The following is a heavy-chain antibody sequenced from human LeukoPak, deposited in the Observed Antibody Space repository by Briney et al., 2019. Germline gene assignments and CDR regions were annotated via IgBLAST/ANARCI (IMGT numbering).Heavy chain of an antibody. J-gene: IGHJ4*02. CDR1: GCTFTSYG. CDR3: ARALLLWFGEPLE. V-gene: IGHV1-18*01. Sequence: GASVKVSCKPSGCTFTSYGISWVRQAPGQGLEWMGWISAYNGNTNYAQKLQGSVTMTTDTSTSTAYMELRSLRSDDTAVYYCARALLLWFGEPLEWGQGTLVTVSS. CDR2: ISAYNGNT. D-gene: IGHD3-10*01.